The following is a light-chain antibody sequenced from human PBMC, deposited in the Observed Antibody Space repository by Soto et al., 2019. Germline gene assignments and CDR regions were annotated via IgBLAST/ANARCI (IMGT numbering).Light chain of an antibody. J-gene: IGLJ2*01. CDR2: YDS. CDR3: QVWDGSSDHVV. V-gene: IGLV3-21*04. Sequence: SYELTQPPSVSVAPGKTARINCGGNNIVSKSVHWYQQKPGQAPVLVIYYDSDRPSGIPERFSGSNSGNTATLIISRVEAGEEADYYCQVWDGSSDHVVFGGGTKVTVL. CDR1: NIVSKS.